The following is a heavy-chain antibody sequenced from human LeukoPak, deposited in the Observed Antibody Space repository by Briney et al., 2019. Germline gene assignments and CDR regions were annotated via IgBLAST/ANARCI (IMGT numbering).Heavy chain of an antibody. J-gene: IGHJ3*02. Sequence: SETLSLTCTVSGGSITDNYWSWIRQPPGKGLEWVSYIFHSGATKYNPSLKSRVTISIDTSKKQFSLNLSSVTAADTAVYYCARHRQYDADVFDIWGQGTMVTVSS. CDR2: IFHSGAT. CDR3: ARHRQYDADVFDI. D-gene: IGHD2-8*01. CDR1: GGSITDNY. V-gene: IGHV4-59*08.